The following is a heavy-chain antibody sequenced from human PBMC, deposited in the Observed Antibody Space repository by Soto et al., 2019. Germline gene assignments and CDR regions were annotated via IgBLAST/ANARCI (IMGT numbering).Heavy chain of an antibody. CDR1: GFSITSFA. J-gene: IGHJ4*02. D-gene: IGHD1-26*01. V-gene: IGHV3-23*01. Sequence: GGSLRLSCVASGFSITSFAMSWVRQAPGKGLEWASAISASGGSTYADSVKGRFTISRDNSKNTLYLQMNSLRVEDTAVYYCAKVLSSGSYSGALEYWGQGALVTVS. CDR2: ISASGGST. CDR3: AKVLSSGSYSGALEY.